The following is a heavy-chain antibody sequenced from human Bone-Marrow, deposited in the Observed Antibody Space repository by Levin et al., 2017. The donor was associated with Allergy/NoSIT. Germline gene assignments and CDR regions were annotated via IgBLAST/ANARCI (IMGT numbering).Heavy chain of an antibody. Sequence: GGSLRLSCAASEFTFSRHSMNWVRQAPGKGLEWVSSISSGGSHTDYADSMKGRFTISRDNAKNLLYLHMNILRAEDTAVYYCARTPVVTLSDYDNYMDVWGKGTTVTVSS. D-gene: IGHD3-22*01. CDR2: ISSGGSHT. J-gene: IGHJ6*03. CDR3: ARTPVVTLSDYDNYMDV. V-gene: IGHV3-21*01. CDR1: EFTFSRHS.